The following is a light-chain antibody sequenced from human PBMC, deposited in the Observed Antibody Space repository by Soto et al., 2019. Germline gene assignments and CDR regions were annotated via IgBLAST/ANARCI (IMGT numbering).Light chain of an antibody. CDR1: QTVSHK. CDR2: DTS. V-gene: IGKV3-11*01. Sequence: EIVLTQSPATLSSSPGERATLSCIASQTVSHKFAWYQHKPGQAPRLLIYDTSNRATGIPARFSGSGSGTDFTLTISRLEPEDFVVYYCHQRKSWPRTFGQGTKVDIK. J-gene: IGKJ1*01. CDR3: HQRKSWPRT.